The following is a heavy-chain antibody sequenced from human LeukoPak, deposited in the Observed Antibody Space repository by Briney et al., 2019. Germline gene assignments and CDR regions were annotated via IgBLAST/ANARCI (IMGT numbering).Heavy chain of an antibody. V-gene: IGHV1-8*01. D-gene: IGHD3-10*01. J-gene: IGHJ3*02. CDR1: GYTFTSYD. CDR2: MNPNSGNT. CDR3: AREDTMVRGVKNAFDI. Sequence: ASVQVSCKASGYTFTSYDINWVRQATGQGLEWMGWMNPNSGNTGYAQKFQGRVTMTRNTSISTAYMELSSLRSEDTAVYYCAREDTMVRGVKNAFDIWGQGTMVTVSS.